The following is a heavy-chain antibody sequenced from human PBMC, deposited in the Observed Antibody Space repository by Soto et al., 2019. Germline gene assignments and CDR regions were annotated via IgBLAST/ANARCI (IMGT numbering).Heavy chain of an antibody. J-gene: IGHJ6*02. CDR3: ARNGAPGYCSSTSCSKAYYYYYGMDV. CDR1: GYSFTSYW. CDR2: IYPGDSDT. V-gene: IGHV5-51*01. D-gene: IGHD2-2*03. Sequence: GESLKISCKGSGYSFTSYWIGWVRQMPGKGLEWMGIIYPGDSDTRYSPSFQGQVTISADKSISTAYLQWSSLKASDTAMYYCARNGAPGYCSSTSCSKAYYYYYGMDVCGQGTTVTVSS.